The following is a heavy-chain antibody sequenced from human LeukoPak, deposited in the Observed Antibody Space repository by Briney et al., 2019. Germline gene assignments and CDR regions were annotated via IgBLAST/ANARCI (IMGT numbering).Heavy chain of an antibody. Sequence: PSETLSLTCTVSGGSISSYYWSWIRQPPGKGLEWIGYIYYSGSTNYNPSLKSRVTISVDTSKNQFSPKLSSVTAADTAVYYCARDTVAGTDYYYYMDVWGKGTTVTVSS. D-gene: IGHD6-19*01. J-gene: IGHJ6*03. CDR3: ARDTVAGTDYYYYMDV. CDR1: GGSISSYY. V-gene: IGHV4-59*01. CDR2: IYYSGST.